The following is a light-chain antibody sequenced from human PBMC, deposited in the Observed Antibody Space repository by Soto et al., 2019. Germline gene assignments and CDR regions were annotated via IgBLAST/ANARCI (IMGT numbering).Light chain of an antibody. V-gene: IGLV2-8*02. CDR3: SSFARRSTWV. CDR2: EVS. J-gene: IGLJ2*01. Sequence: QSAPTQPPSASRSPGQSATISCTGTSSDVGGYNYVSWYQQYPGKAPKLMIYEVSKRLSGVPDRFPGSKSGNTASLTVSGLQAEDEADYYCSSFARRSTWVFGGGTTLTVL. CDR1: SSDVGGYNY.